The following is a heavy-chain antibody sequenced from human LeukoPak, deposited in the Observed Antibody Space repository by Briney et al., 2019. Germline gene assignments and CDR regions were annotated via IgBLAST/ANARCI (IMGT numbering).Heavy chain of an antibody. D-gene: IGHD3-3*01. CDR3: ARDWLPITGGYDMGV. V-gene: IGHV1-3*01. J-gene: IGHJ6*02. CDR1: GYIFTNYA. Sequence: ASVKVSCKASGYIFTNYAMHWVRQAPGQRLEWMGWINAGNGNTKYSQKFQGRVTITRDTSANTAYMELSSLRSEDTAVYYCARDWLPITGGYDMGVWGQGTTVTVSS. CDR2: INAGNGNT.